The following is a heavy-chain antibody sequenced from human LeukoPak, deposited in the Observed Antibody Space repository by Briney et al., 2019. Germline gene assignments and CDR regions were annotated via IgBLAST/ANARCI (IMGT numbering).Heavy chain of an antibody. D-gene: IGHD6-19*01. CDR3: SKRGIAVAGHCHPYYFVY. Sequence: GGSLRLSCAASGFTFSSYSMSWVRQAPGKGLEWVSAISGSGGSTYYADSVKGRFTISRDNSKNTLYLQMNSLRAEDTAVYYCSKRGIAVAGHCHPYYFVYWGQGTLVTVSS. J-gene: IGHJ4*02. V-gene: IGHV3-23*01. CDR2: ISGSGGST. CDR1: GFTFSSYS.